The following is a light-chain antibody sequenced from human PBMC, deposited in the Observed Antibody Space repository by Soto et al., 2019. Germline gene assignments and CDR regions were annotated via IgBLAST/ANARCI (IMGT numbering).Light chain of an antibody. J-gene: IGKJ1*01. CDR2: AAS. V-gene: IGKV1D-16*01. CDR3: QQYNSYLWT. Sequence: DSQMIYCPSHPYASFGYLFITSCRASQDISNWLAWYQQKPGKDPKLLVYAASTLESGVPSRFSGSGSGTEFTLTISSLQPDDFATYYCQQYNSYLWTFGQGTKVDIK. CDR1: QDISNW.